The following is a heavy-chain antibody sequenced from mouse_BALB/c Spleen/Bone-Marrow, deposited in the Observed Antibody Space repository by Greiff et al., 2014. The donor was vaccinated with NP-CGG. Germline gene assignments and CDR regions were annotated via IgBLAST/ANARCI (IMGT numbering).Heavy chain of an antibody. J-gene: IGHJ3*01. CDR1: GFTFTDYY. Sequence: EVHLVESGGGLVQPGGSLRLSCTTSGFTFTDYYMSWVRQPPGKALEWLGFIRNKANGYTTEYSTSVKGRLTISRDNSESILYLQMNTLRAEDSATYYCERDGYSWFAYWGQGTLVTVSA. CDR3: ERDGYSWFAY. V-gene: IGHV7-3*02. CDR2: IRNKANGYTT. D-gene: IGHD2-3*01.